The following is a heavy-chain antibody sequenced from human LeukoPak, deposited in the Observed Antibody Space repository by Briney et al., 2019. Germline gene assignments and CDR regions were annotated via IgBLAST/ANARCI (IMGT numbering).Heavy chain of an antibody. V-gene: IGHV4-59*01. CDR1: GGSISSYY. CDR2: IYYSGST. J-gene: IGHJ3*02. D-gene: IGHD2-15*01. CDR3: ARDGGSVGAFDI. Sequence: SETLSLTCTVSGGSISSYYWSWIRQPPGKGLEWIGYIYYSGSTNYNPSLKSRVTISVDTSKNQFSLKLSSVTAADTAVYYCARDGGSVGAFDIWGQGTMVTVSS.